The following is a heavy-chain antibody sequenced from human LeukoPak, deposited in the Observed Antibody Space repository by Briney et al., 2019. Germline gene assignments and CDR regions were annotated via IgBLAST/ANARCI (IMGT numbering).Heavy chain of an antibody. Sequence: GGSLRLSCAASSFTFSSYSMNWVRQAPGKGLEWVSFISSSGDTIYYADSVKGRFTISRDNAKSSLYLQMNSLRAEDTAVYYCAKMGPTRYCSSTSCKTGMDVWGKGTTVTVSS. CDR2: ISSSGDTI. J-gene: IGHJ6*04. CDR1: SFTFSSYS. CDR3: AKMGPTRYCSSTSCKTGMDV. V-gene: IGHV3-48*04. D-gene: IGHD2-2*01.